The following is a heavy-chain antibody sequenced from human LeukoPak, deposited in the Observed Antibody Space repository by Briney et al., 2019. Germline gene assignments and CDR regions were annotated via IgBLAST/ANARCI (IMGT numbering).Heavy chain of an antibody. CDR3: AKERSETTGGFDY. Sequence: GGSLRLSCAASGFTFSHYWMSWVRQAPGKGLERVASIKQDGSQKYYGDSVKGRFTISRDNAKNSLYLQMNSLRAEDTAVYYCAKERSETTGGFDYWGQGTLVTVSS. V-gene: IGHV3-7*01. CDR2: IKQDGSQK. CDR1: GFTFSHYW. J-gene: IGHJ4*02. D-gene: IGHD1-1*01.